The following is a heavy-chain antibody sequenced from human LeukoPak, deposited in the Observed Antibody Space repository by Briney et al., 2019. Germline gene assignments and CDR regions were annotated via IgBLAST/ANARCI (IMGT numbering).Heavy chain of an antibody. V-gene: IGHV4-61*08. J-gene: IGHJ6*02. D-gene: IGHD3-10*01. Sequence: SETLSLTCTVSGGSVSSGGFYWSWIRQPPGKGLDWIGYIYYSGSTNYNPSLKGRVTISIDTSKNQFSLKLSSVTAADTAVYYCARDQIIRSGSYTAMDVWGQGITVTVSS. CDR2: IYYSGST. CDR1: GGSVSSGGFY. CDR3: ARDQIIRSGSYTAMDV.